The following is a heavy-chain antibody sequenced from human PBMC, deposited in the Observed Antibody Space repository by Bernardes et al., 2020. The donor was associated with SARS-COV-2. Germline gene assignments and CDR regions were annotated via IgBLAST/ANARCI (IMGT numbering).Heavy chain of an antibody. Sequence: SVKVSCKASGGPFSSYAVNWVRRAPGQGLEWVGRIIPILDITNYAEKFQGRVTITADKSTSTAYMALTTLRSDDTAVYYCATFHPTEVTRPATVNDFWGQGTLVTVSS. J-gene: IGHJ4*02. CDR1: GGPFSSYA. V-gene: IGHV1-69*04. CDR3: ATFHPTEVTRPATVNDF. D-gene: IGHD2-21*02. CDR2: IIPILDIT.